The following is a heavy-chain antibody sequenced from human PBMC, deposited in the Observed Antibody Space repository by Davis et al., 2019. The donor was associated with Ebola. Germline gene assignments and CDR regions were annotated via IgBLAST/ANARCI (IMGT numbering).Heavy chain of an antibody. CDR3: ASPKRGYCSNGVCQQGYGFDI. CDR1: RYTFTSYY. D-gene: IGHD2-8*01. Sequence: ASVKVSCKASRYTFTSYYIHWVRQAPGQGLEWMGIINPSGGSTSYAQKFQGRVTMTRDTSTSTVYMELSSLRSEDTAVYYCASPKRGYCSNGVCQQGYGFDIWGQGTTVSVSS. CDR2: INPSGGST. J-gene: IGHJ3*02. V-gene: IGHV1-46*01.